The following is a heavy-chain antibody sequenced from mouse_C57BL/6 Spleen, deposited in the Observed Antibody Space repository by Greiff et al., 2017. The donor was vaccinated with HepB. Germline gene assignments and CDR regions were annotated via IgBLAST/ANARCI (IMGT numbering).Heavy chain of an antibody. Sequence: QVQLQQPGAELVKPGASVKMSCKASGYTFTSYWITWVKQRPGQGLEWIGDIYPGSGSTNYNEKFKSKATLTVDTSSSTAYMQLSSLTSEDSAVYSGAAYDSNYEDSYWYFDDWGTGTTVTVSS. D-gene: IGHD2-5*01. CDR1: GYTFTSYW. CDR3: AAYDSNYEDSYWYFDD. CDR2: IYPGSGST. J-gene: IGHJ1*03. V-gene: IGHV1-55*01.